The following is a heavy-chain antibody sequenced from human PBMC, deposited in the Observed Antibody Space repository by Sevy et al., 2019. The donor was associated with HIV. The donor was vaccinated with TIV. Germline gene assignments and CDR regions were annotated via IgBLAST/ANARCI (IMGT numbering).Heavy chain of an antibody. V-gene: IGHV3-21*01. Sequence: GGSLRLSCAASGFTFSSYRMTWVHQAPGKGLEWVSCISSTSGYINYADSVKGRFTISRDNAKNLLYLQMDSLRAEDTAVYYCARAVVEISTWRSDYWGQGTLVTVSS. CDR1: GFTFSSYR. CDR2: ISSTSGYI. J-gene: IGHJ4*02. D-gene: IGHD5-12*01. CDR3: ARAVVEISTWRSDY.